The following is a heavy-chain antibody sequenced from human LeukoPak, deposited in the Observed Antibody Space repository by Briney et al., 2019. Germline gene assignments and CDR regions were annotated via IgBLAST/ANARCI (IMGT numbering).Heavy chain of an antibody. V-gene: IGHV1-46*01. CDR3: AREEAVAAPYFQH. D-gene: IGHD6-19*01. J-gene: IGHJ1*01. CDR2: INPSGGST. Sequence: ASVKVSCKASGYTFTSYGISWVRQAPGQGLEWMGIINPSGGSTSYAQKFQGRVTMTRDTSTSTVYMELSSLRSEDTAVYYCAREEAVAAPYFQHWGQGTLVTVSS. CDR1: GYTFTSYG.